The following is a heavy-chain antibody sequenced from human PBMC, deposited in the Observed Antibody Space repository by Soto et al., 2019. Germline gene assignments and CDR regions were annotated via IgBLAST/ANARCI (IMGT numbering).Heavy chain of an antibody. Sequence: SGTLSLTCTVSGGSISSGGYYWSWIRQHPGKGLEWIGYIYYSGSTYYNPSLKSRVTISVDTSKNQFSLKLSSLTAADTAVYYCATLPPRIVVTILPIPSWGQGTQVPVSS. D-gene: IGHD2-21*01. V-gene: IGHV4-31*03. CDR2: IYYSGST. J-gene: IGHJ4*02. CDR3: ATLPPRIVVTILPIPS. CDR1: GGSISSGGYY.